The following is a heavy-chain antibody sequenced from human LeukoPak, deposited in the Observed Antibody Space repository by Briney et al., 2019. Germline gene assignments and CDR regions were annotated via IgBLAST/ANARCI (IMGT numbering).Heavy chain of an antibody. D-gene: IGHD2-2*01. CDR1: GFTVSSNY. J-gene: IGHJ4*02. Sequence: GGSLRLSCAASGFTVSSNYMSWVRQAPGKGLEWVSVIYSGGSTYYADSVKGRFTISRDNSKNTLYLQMNSLRAEDTAVYFCAKQYCSSISCSKYYFDYWGQGTLVTVSS. CDR2: IYSGGST. CDR3: AKQYCSSISCSKYYFDY. V-gene: IGHV3-53*01.